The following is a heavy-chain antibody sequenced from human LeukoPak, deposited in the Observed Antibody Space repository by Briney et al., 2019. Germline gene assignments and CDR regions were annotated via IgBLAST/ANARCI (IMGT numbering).Heavy chain of an antibody. Sequence: PGGSLRLSCAASGFTFSSYGMHWVRQAPGKGLEWVAVISCDGSNKYYADSVKGRFTISRDNSKNTLYLQMNSLRAEDTAVYYCARDPGSSGWYGDYWGQGTLVTVSS. V-gene: IGHV3-30*03. D-gene: IGHD6-19*01. CDR3: ARDPGSSGWYGDY. CDR2: ISCDGSNK. CDR1: GFTFSSYG. J-gene: IGHJ4*02.